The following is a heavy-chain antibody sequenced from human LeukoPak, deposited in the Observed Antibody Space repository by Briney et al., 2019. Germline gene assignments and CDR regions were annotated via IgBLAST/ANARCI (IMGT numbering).Heavy chain of an antibody. CDR2: IYYSGST. CDR3: ARHQVVGGIDY. CDR1: GGSISSSSYY. D-gene: IGHD2-15*01. V-gene: IGHV4-39*01. Sequence: PSGTLSLTCTVSGGSISSSSYYWGWIRQPPGKGLEWIGSIYYSGSTYYNPSLKSRVTISVDTSKNQFSLKLSSVTAADTAVYYCARHQVVGGIDYWGQGTLVTVSS. J-gene: IGHJ4*02.